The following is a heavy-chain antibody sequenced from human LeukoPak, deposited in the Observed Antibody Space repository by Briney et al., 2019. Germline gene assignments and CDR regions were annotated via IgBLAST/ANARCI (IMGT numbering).Heavy chain of an antibody. V-gene: IGHV3-23*01. D-gene: IGHD4-17*01. CDR3: GKDPNGDYVGAFDF. CDR2: IRGTGGTT. J-gene: IGHJ3*01. Sequence: GGSLRLSCAASGFTFTTYAMSWVRQAPGKGLEWISAIRGTGGTTYYGDSVKGRCTISRDNSRNTVYLQMNSLRAEDTALYFCGKDPNGDYVGAFDFWGPGTMVTVSS. CDR1: GFTFTTYA.